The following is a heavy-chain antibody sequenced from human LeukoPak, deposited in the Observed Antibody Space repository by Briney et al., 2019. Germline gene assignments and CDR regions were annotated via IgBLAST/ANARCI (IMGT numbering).Heavy chain of an antibody. CDR3: AKDHLKYASHPSGAFDL. D-gene: IGHD5-12*01. J-gene: IGHJ3*01. Sequence: PGGSLRLSCAASGFIYSHSAMSWVRQAPGKGLEWVSTITGSGDTTAYADSVKGRFTISRDNSRNRLYLQMSSLRAEDTAIFYCAKDHLKYASHPSGAFDLWGQGTAVIVSS. CDR2: ITGSGDTT. CDR1: GFIYSHSA. V-gene: IGHV3-23*01.